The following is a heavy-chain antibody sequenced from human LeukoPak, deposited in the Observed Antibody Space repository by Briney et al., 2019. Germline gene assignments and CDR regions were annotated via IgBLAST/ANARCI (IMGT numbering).Heavy chain of an antibody. Sequence: NSSETLSGNCTVSGGSISSSSYYWVWIRQPPGKLLEWIGRIYYSRSTYYSPSLKSRVTISVDTSKSQFSLKLSSVPAADTAVYYCAREGIMVRGVITADYWGQGALVNVSS. CDR3: AREGIMVRGVITADY. V-gene: IGHV4-39*02. J-gene: IGHJ4*02. CDR1: GGSISSSSYY. D-gene: IGHD3-10*01. CDR2: IYYSRST.